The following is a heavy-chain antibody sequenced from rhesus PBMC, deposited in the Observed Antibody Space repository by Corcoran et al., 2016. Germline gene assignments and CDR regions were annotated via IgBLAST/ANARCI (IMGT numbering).Heavy chain of an antibody. J-gene: IGHJ4*01. Sequence: QVTLKESGPALVKPTQTLTLTCTFSGFSLSTSGMGVGWIRQPPGKTLEWLAHIYWDDDKRYSTSLKSRHTISKDTSKNQVVLTMTNMDPVDTATYYCARRRAAGVHDYWGQGVLVTVSS. CDR1: GFSLSTSGMG. CDR2: IYWDDDK. CDR3: ARRRAAGVHDY. D-gene: IGHD6-13*01. V-gene: IGHV2-1*01.